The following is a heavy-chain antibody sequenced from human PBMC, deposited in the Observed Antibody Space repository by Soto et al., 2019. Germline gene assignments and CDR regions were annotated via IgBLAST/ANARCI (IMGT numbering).Heavy chain of an antibody. J-gene: IGHJ6*02. CDR3: ARSDIVEAWERDYYYGMAV. V-gene: IGHV1-2*04. CDR2: INPNSGGT. D-gene: IGHD2-15*01. Sequence: ASVKVSCKASGYTFTGYYMHWVRQAPGQGLEWMGWINPNSGGTNYAQKFQGWVTMTRDTSISTAYMELSRLRSDDTAVYYCARSDIVEAWERDYYYGMAVWGQGTTVTVSS. CDR1: GYTFTGYY.